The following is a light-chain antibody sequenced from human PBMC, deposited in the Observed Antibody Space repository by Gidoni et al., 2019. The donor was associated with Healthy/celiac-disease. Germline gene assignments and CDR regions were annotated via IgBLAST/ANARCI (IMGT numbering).Light chain of an antibody. CDR1: QSDSSSY. CDR2: DAS. CDR3: QQYGSSPRIT. V-gene: IGKV3-20*01. Sequence: EIVLTQSPGTRSLSPGERATLSCRASQSDSSSYLAWYQQKPGQAPRLLLYDASSRATGIPDRFSGSWSGTDFTLTISRLEHEDFAVYYCQQYGSSPRITFGQGTRLEIK. J-gene: IGKJ5*01.